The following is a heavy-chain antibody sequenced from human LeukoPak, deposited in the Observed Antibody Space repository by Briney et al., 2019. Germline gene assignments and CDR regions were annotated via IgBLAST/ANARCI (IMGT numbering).Heavy chain of an antibody. CDR2: IYYSGST. CDR1: GDSISSSYYY. V-gene: IGHV4-39*02. J-gene: IGHJ4*02. CDR3: ARDFYQGGRYFEG. D-gene: IGHD3-9*01. Sequence: PSETLSLTCTVSGDSISSSYYYWGWIRQPPGKGLEWIGSIYYSGSTYYNPSLKSRVTISVDTSKNQFSLRLTSVTAADTAVYYCARDFYQGGRYFEGWGQGTLVTVSS.